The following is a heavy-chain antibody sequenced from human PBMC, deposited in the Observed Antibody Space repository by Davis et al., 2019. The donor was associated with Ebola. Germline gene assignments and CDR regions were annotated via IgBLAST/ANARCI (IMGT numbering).Heavy chain of an antibody. CDR2: IKTDGSEE. D-gene: IGHD1-26*01. CDR1: GFTFSTYS. Sequence: GESLKISCAASGFTFSTYSMSWVRQAPGKGLEWVANIKTDGSEEHYVDSVKGRFTMSRDNAKNSLYLQLDSLRDEDTAVYYCAKDREVGGTSEVFQHWGQGTLVTVSS. CDR3: AKDREVGGTSEVFQH. V-gene: IGHV3-7*01. J-gene: IGHJ1*01.